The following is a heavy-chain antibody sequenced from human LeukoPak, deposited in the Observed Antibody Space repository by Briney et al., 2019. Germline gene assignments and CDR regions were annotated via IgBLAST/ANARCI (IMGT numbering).Heavy chain of an antibody. CDR1: GFTFSSYA. D-gene: IGHD7-27*01. J-gene: IGHJ4*02. V-gene: IGHV3-23*01. CDR2: ISGSGGSI. Sequence: PGGSLRLSCGASGFTFSSYAMSWVRQAPGKGLEWVSVISGSGGSIGRADSVKGRFTVSRDNSKNTLYLQMNSLRADDTAVYYCARSDWGLDYWGQGTLSPSPQ. CDR3: ARSDWGLDY.